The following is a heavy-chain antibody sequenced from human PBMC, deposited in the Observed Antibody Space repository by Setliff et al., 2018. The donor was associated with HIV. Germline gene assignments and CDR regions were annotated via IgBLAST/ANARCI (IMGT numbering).Heavy chain of an antibody. CDR2: VTHSGST. D-gene: IGHD6-19*01. CDR1: GGSLSGFY. J-gene: IGHJ4*02. V-gene: IGHV4-34*01. Sequence: PSETLSLTCAVYGGSLSGFYWTFIRQSPGKGLEWIGEVTHSGSTTYVPSLKSRITISVDTSKNQFSLKLTSVTAADMGVYYCARGRKKTLAVSGTRYFDFWGQGTLVTVPQ. CDR3: ARGRKKTLAVSGTRYFDF.